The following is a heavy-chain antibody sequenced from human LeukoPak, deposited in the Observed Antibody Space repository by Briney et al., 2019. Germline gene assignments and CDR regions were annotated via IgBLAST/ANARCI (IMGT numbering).Heavy chain of an antibody. CDR1: GFTFSSYA. CDR2: INHSGST. V-gene: IGHV4-34*01. J-gene: IGHJ3*02. CDR3: ARGRADNNTFDI. D-gene: IGHD1-14*01. Sequence: PGGFLRLSCAASGFTFSSYAMSWIRQPPGKGLEWIGEINHSGSTNYNPSLKSRVTISVDTSKNQFSLKLSSVTAADTAVYYCARGRADNNTFDIWGQGTMVTVSS.